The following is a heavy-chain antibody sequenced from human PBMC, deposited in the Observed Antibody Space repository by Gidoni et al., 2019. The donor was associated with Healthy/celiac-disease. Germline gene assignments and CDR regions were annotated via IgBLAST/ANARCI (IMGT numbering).Heavy chain of an antibody. CDR3: ARNRDIVVVPAGSLYYYGMDV. J-gene: IGHJ6*02. CDR2: ISYDGSNK. Sequence: QVQLVESGGGVVEPGRSLRLSCAASGFTFSSSAMQCVRQAPGKGLEWVAVISYDGSNKYYADSVKGRFTIARDNSKNTLYLQMNSLRAEDTAVYYCARNRDIVVVPAGSLYYYGMDVWGQGTTVTVSS. CDR1: GFTFSSSA. V-gene: IGHV3-30-3*01. D-gene: IGHD2-2*01.